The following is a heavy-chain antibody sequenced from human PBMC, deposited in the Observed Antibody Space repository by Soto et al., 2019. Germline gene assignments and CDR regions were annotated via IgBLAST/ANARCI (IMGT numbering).Heavy chain of an antibody. V-gene: IGHV2-5*02. J-gene: IGHJ6*02. CDR1: GFSLSTSGVG. CDR2: IYWDDDK. Sequence: QITLKESGPTLVKPTQTLTLTCTFSGFSLSTSGVGVGWIRQPPGKALEWLALIYWDDDKRYSPSLKSRLTITKDTSXXQXVXXMTNMDPVDTATYYCAHTGRHSAAGTDYYYYGMDVWGQGTTVTVSS. CDR3: AHTGRHSAAGTDYYYYGMDV. D-gene: IGHD6-13*01.